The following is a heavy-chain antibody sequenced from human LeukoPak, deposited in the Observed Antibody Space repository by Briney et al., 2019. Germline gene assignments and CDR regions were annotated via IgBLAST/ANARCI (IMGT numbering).Heavy chain of an antibody. V-gene: IGHV3-21*01. J-gene: IGHJ5*02. CDR3: ARTPLKYSSGWYGDWFDP. CDR2: ISSSSSYI. Sequence: GGSLRLSCAASGFTFSSYSMNWVRQAPGKGLEWVSSISSSSSYIYYADSVKGRFTISRDNAKNSLYLQMNSPRAEDTAVYYCARTPLKYSSGWYGDWFDPWGQGTLVTVSS. D-gene: IGHD6-19*01. CDR1: GFTFSSYS.